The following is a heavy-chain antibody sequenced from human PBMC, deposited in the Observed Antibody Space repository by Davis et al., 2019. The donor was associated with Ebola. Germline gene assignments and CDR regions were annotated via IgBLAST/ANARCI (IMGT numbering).Heavy chain of an antibody. J-gene: IGHJ4*02. D-gene: IGHD3-3*01. CDR1: GFTFSNYA. Sequence: GESLKISCAASGFTFSNYAMHWVRQAPGKGLEWVAVVSHSEREKFYADSVKGQFTISRDNSENTLYLQMNSLTADDTAVYYCARAVFHEVLDYWGQGTPVTVSS. CDR2: VSHSEREK. V-gene: IGHV3-30*04. CDR3: ARAVFHEVLDY.